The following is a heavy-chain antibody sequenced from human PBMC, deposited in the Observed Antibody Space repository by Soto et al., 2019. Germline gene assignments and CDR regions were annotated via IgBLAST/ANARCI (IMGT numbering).Heavy chain of an antibody. V-gene: IGHV2-5*01. CDR2: IYWNDEA. D-gene: IGHD6-13*01. CDR1: GFSLSPDAVG. CDR3: AHRIAAPGRTLDY. J-gene: IGHJ4*02. Sequence: ESGPTLVRPTQTLTLTCTVSGFSLSPDAVGVAWIRQPPGKALEWLALIYWNDEARYKSSLNNRLTITKDTSKSQVVLTMTDMAPLDTATYFCAHRIAAPGRTLDYWGQGILVTVSS.